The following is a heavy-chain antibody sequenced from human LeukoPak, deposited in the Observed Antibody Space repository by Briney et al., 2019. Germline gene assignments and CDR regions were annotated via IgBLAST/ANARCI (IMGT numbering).Heavy chain of an antibody. J-gene: IGHJ4*02. V-gene: IGHV4-59*03. D-gene: IGHD6-13*01. Sequence: ASETLSLTCTVSGGSISSYYWSWILQPPGKGLEWIGYIYNDGSTNYSPSLRSRVAISVDTTKNQVSLKLTSLTAADTAVYYCAGDRYSSIWSYYWGQGTLVTVSS. CDR3: AGDRYSSIWSYY. CDR2: IYNDGST. CDR1: GGSISSYY.